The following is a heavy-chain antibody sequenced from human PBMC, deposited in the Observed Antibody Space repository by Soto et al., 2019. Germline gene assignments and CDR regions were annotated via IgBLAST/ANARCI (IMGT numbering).Heavy chain of an antibody. CDR1: GFTVSSNY. CDR2: IYSGGST. J-gene: IGHJ6*02. Sequence: EVQLVESGGGLIQPGGSLRLSCAASGFTVSSNYMSWVRQAPGKGLEWVSVIYSGGSTYYADSVKGRFTISRDNSKNTLYLQMNSLRAEDTAVYYCAKEMFDFWSDEYYYYGMDVWGQGTTVTVSS. D-gene: IGHD3-3*01. V-gene: IGHV3-66*03. CDR3: AKEMFDFWSDEYYYYGMDV.